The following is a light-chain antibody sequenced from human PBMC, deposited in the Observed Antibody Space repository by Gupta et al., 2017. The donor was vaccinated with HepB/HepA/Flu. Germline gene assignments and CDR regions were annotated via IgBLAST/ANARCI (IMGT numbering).Light chain of an antibody. CDR2: KAS. J-gene: IGKJ2*01. Sequence: DIQMTQFPSTLSASVGDTVTITCRASQSINSWLAWYQQKPGKPPNLLIYKASTLEVGVPSRFSGSGSGTEFTLTISSLQPDDFATYYCQQYRSYSTFGQGTKLEI. CDR1: QSINSW. V-gene: IGKV1-5*03. CDR3: QQYRSYST.